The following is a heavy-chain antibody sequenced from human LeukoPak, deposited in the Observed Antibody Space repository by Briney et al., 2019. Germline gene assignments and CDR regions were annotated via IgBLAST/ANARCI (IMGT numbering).Heavy chain of an antibody. CDR3: ARAPFNRGTYYYYYMDV. D-gene: IGHD3-10*01. Sequence: ASVKVSCKASGYTFTSYGISWVRQAPGRGLEWMGWISAYNGNTNYAQKLQGRVTMTTDTSTSTAYMELRSLRSDDTAVYYCARAPFNRGTYYYYYMDVWGKGTTVTVSS. CDR2: ISAYNGNT. V-gene: IGHV1-18*01. CDR1: GYTFTSYG. J-gene: IGHJ6*03.